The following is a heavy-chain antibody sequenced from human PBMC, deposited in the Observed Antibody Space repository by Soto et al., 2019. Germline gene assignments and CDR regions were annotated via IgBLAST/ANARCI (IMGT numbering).Heavy chain of an antibody. CDR2: IYTSGST. CDR3: ARDPGGDADQEYYYYDGMDV. CDR1: GGSISSYY. Sequence: SETLSLTCTVSGGSISSYYWSWIRQPAGKGLEWIGRIYTSGSTNYNPSLKSRVTMSVDTSKNQFSLKLSSVTAADTAVYYCARDPGGDADQEYYYYDGMDVWGQGTTVTVSS. J-gene: IGHJ6*02. V-gene: IGHV4-4*07.